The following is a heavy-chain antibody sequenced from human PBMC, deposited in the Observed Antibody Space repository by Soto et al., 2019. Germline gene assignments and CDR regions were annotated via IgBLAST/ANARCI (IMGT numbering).Heavy chain of an antibody. CDR2: SERGDTT. CDR3: AKDKPGTTSFDY. V-gene: IGHV3-53*02. D-gene: IGHD1-1*01. Sequence: EVQLVETGGGLIQPGGSLRLSCAASGFTVSSNYMSWVRQAPGKGLEWVSAISERGDTTHYADSVKGRFTISRDTSKNTLYLQLNTLRADDTAVYYCAKDKPGTTSFDYWGQGTLVTVSS. CDR1: GFTVSSNY. J-gene: IGHJ4*02.